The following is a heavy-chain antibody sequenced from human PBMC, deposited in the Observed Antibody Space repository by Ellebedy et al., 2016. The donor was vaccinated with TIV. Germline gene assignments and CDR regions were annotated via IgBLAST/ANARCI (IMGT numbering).Heavy chain of an antibody. CDR1: GFTVSSNY. D-gene: IGHD6-6*01. Sequence: GESLKISCAASGFTVSSNYMSWVRQAPGKGLEWVSVIYSGGSTYYADSVKGRFTISRDNSKNTLYLQMNSLRAEDTAVYYCARDSVPYGMDVWGQGTTVTVSS. V-gene: IGHV3-53*01. J-gene: IGHJ6*02. CDR2: IYSGGST. CDR3: ARDSVPYGMDV.